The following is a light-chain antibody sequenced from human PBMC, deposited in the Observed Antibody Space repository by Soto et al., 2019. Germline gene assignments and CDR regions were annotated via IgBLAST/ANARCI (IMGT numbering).Light chain of an antibody. CDR1: SSDFGAYKY. J-gene: IGLJ3*02. CDR3: TSYVGSDIWV. Sequence: QSALTQPPSASGSPGQSVTISCTGPSSDFGAYKYVSWYQQYPGKAPKLMIYEVSKRPSGVPDRFSGSKSGNTASLTVSGLQAEDEADYYCTSYVGSDIWVFGGGTKLTVL. CDR2: EVS. V-gene: IGLV2-8*01.